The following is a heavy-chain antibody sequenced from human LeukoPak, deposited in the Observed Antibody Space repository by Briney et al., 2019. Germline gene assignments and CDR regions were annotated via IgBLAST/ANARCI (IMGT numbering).Heavy chain of an antibody. CDR2: INHSGST. Sequence: SETLSLTCAVYGGSFSGYYWSWIRQPPGKGLESIGEINHSGSTNYNPSLKSRVTISVDTSKNQFSLKLSSVTAADTAVYYCARGPGYCSSTSCYIDYWGQGTLVTVSS. V-gene: IGHV4-34*01. CDR1: GGSFSGYY. J-gene: IGHJ4*02. CDR3: ARGPGYCSSTSCYIDY. D-gene: IGHD2-2*02.